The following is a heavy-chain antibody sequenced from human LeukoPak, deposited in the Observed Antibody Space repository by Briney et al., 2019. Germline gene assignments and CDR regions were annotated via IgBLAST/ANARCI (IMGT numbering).Heavy chain of an antibody. V-gene: IGHV3-23*01. CDR1: GSTFSSYA. J-gene: IGHJ4*02. Sequence: GGSLRLSCAASGSTFSSYAMSWVRQAPGKGLEWVSAISGSGGSTYYADSVKGRFTISRDNSKNTLYLQMNSLRAEDTAVYYCAKASYYYDSSGYQEGIFDYWGQGTLVTVSS. D-gene: IGHD3-22*01. CDR2: ISGSGGST. CDR3: AKASYYYDSSGYQEGIFDY.